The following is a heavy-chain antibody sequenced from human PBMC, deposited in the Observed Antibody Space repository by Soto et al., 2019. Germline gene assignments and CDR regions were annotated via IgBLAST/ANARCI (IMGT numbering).Heavy chain of an antibody. CDR1: GDSVSSDNAV. CDR2: TYYRSQSYT. J-gene: IGHJ4*01. V-gene: IGHV6-1*01. D-gene: IGHD3-10*01. Sequence: PPPTLSHTCGISGDSVSSDNAVWNWIRQSPSRGLERLGRTYYRSQSYTDYAVSVRSRIAINPDSSMNQFSLQLNSVTPEDTAVYYCVREATIVRGIINHADYWGHGVLVTVSS. CDR3: VREATIVRGIINHADY.